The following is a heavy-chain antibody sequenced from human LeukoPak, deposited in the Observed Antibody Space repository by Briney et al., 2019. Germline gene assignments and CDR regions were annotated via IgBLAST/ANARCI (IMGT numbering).Heavy chain of an antibody. V-gene: IGHV4-59*01. J-gene: IGHJ4*02. Sequence: SETLSLTCTVSGGSISSYYWSWIRQPPGKGLEWIGYIYYSGGTNYNPSLKSRVTISVDTSKNQFSLKLSSVTAADTAVYYCARAAGRDGYNMDYWGQGTLVTVSS. CDR2: IYYSGGT. D-gene: IGHD5-24*01. CDR3: ARAAGRDGYNMDY. CDR1: GGSISSYY.